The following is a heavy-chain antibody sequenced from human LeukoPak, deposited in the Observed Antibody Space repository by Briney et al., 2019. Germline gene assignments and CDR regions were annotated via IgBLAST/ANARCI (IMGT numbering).Heavy chain of an antibody. J-gene: IGHJ4*02. CDR3: ARDRKTYYYDSSGTFDY. Sequence: PGGSLRLSCAASGFTFSSYSMNWVRQAPGKGLEWVSSISSSSSYIYYADSVKGRFTISRDNAKNSLYLQMNSLRAEDTAVYYCARDRKTYYYDSSGTFDYWGQGTLVTV. CDR1: GFTFSSYS. V-gene: IGHV3-21*01. D-gene: IGHD3-22*01. CDR2: ISSSSSYI.